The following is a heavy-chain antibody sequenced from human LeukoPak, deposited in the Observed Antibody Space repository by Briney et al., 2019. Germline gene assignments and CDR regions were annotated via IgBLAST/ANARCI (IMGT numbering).Heavy chain of an antibody. CDR2: IYHSGST. J-gene: IGHJ4*02. V-gene: IGHV4-4*02. Sequence: SETLSLTCAVSGGSISSSNWWSWVRQPPGKGLEWIGEIYHSGSTNYNPSLKSRVTISVDTSKNQFSLKLSSVTAADTAVYYCARAPRPIAAPFDYWGQGTLVTVSS. D-gene: IGHD6-13*01. CDR1: GGSISSSNW. CDR3: ARAPRPIAAPFDY.